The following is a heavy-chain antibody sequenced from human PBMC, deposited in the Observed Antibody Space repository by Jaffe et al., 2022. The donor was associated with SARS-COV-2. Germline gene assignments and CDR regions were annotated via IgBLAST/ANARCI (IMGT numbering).Heavy chain of an antibody. Sequence: EVQLVESGGGLVQPGGSLRLSCAASGFTFGSYVMTWVRRAPGKGLEWVSTISNGGGRTYYADSVKGRFTMSRDNSKNTLILQMRSLRAEDTAVYYCARDGYDGSGYYADYWGQGTLVTVSS. J-gene: IGHJ4*02. D-gene: IGHD3-22*01. CDR1: GFTFGSYV. V-gene: IGHV3-23*04. CDR3: ARDGYDGSGYYADY. CDR2: ISNGGGRT.